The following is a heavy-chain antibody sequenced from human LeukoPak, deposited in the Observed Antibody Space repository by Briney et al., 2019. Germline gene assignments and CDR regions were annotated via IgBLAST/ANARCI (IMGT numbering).Heavy chain of an antibody. Sequence: SETLSLTCTVSGGSISSYYWSWIRQPPGKGLEWIGYIYYGGSTNYNPSLKSRVTISVDTSKNQFSLKLSSVTAADTAVYYCARYSSSWPYNWFDPWGQGTLVTVSS. V-gene: IGHV4-59*01. J-gene: IGHJ5*02. CDR1: GGSISSYY. D-gene: IGHD6-13*01. CDR3: ARYSSSWPYNWFDP. CDR2: IYYGGST.